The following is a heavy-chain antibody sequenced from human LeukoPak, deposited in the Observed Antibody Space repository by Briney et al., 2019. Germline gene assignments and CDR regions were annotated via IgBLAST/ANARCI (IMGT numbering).Heavy chain of an antibody. CDR1: GYTFTSYG. V-gene: IGHV1-18*01. CDR2: ISAYNGNT. Sequence: GASVKVSCKASGYTFTSYGISWVRQAPGQGLEWMGWISAYNGNTNYAQKLQGRVTMTTDTSTSTAYVELRSLRSDDTAVYYCARSNSSGWYDYWGQGTLVTVSS. J-gene: IGHJ4*02. CDR3: ARSNSSGWYDY. D-gene: IGHD6-19*01.